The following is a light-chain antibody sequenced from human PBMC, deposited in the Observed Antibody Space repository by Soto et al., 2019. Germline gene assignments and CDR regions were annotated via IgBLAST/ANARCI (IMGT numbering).Light chain of an antibody. J-gene: IGKJ5*01. CDR1: QSVSSN. CDR3: QQEIT. CDR2: GAS. V-gene: IGKV3-15*01. Sequence: ENVLTQSPATLSVSPGERATLSCRASQSVSSNLAWYQQKPGQAPRLLIYGASTRATGIPARFSGSGSGTEFTLTISSLQSEDFAVYYCQQEITFGQGTRLEI.